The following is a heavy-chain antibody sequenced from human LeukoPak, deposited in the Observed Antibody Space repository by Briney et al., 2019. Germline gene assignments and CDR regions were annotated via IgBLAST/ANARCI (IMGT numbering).Heavy chain of an antibody. D-gene: IGHD3-22*01. CDR3: AREETVYDSSGYYYAGVDY. Sequence: GSSVKVSCKASGGTFSSYAISWVRQAPGQGLEWMGGIIPIFGTANYAQKFQGRVTISTDESTSTAYMELSSLRSEDTAVYYCAREETVYDSSGYYYAGVDYWGQGTLVTVSS. V-gene: IGHV1-69*05. CDR1: GGTFSSYA. CDR2: IIPIFGTA. J-gene: IGHJ4*02.